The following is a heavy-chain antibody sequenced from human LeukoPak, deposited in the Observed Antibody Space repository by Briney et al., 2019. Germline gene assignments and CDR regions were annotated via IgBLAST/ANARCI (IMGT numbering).Heavy chain of an antibody. V-gene: IGHV3-21*06. CDR2: ISSSSTYI. D-gene: IGHD4-17*01. CDR1: GFTFSTYS. CDR3: GTWTTGASYFDY. J-gene: IGHJ4*02. Sequence: WVSLRLSCAASGFTFSTYSMNWVRQAPGKGREWVSTISSSSTYIYYADSVKGRFTISRDSAKNSLYLQMNSLRAEDTAGYYCGTWTTGASYFDYWGQGTLVTVSA.